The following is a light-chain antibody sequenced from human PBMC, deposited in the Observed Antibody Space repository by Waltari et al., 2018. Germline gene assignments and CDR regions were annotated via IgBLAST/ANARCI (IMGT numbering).Light chain of an antibody. J-gene: IGKJ4*01. CDR1: QGISSA. CDR3: QQFNNYPL. CDR2: DAS. V-gene: IGKV1D-13*01. Sequence: AIQLTQSPSSLSTSVGDRVTITCRASQGISSALAWYQQKPGKAPKLLIYDASSLESGVPSRFSGSGSGTDFTLTISSLQPEDFATYYCQQFNNYPLFGGGTKVEIK.